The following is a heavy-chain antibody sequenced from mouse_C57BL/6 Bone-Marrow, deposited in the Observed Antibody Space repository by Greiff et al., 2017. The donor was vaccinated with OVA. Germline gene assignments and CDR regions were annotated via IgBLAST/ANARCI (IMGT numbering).Heavy chain of an antibody. V-gene: IGHV2-2*01. CDR2: IWSGGST. CDR1: GFSLTSYG. Sequence: QVQLKESGPGLVQPSQSLSITCTVSGFSLTSYGVHWVRQSPGKGLEWLGVIWSGGSTDYNAAFISRLSISKDNSKSQVFFKMNSLQADDTAIYYCARKRGSSPYWYFDVWGTGTTVTVSS. J-gene: IGHJ1*03. D-gene: IGHD1-1*01. CDR3: ARKRGSSPYWYFDV.